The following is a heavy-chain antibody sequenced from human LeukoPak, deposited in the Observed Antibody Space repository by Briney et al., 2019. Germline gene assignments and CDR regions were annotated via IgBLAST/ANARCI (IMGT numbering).Heavy chain of an antibody. Sequence: GGSLRLSCSASGFTFSTYWMHWVRQVPGEGLVWVSRINSDGSRMDYADSVKGQISISRDNAKNTLCLQMNSLRAEDTAVYYCARGLAGEPPGMDVWGQGTTVIVSS. J-gene: IGHJ6*02. CDR3: ARGLAGEPPGMDV. CDR1: GFTFSTYW. CDR2: INSDGSRM. D-gene: IGHD7-27*01. V-gene: IGHV3-74*01.